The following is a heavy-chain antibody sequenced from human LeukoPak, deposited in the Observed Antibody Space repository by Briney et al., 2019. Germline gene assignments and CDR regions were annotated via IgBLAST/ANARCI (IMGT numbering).Heavy chain of an antibody. V-gene: IGHV4-59*01. D-gene: IGHD4-23*01. J-gene: IGHJ4*02. CDR1: GDSISGFY. Sequence: PSETLSLTCTVSGDSISGFYCSWIRQPPGKGLEWIGYIYYSGSTYYNPSLKSRVTISVDTSKNQFSLKLTSVTAADTAVYYCARGVHDYAGKRFDCWGQGTLVTVSS. CDR3: ARGVHDYAGKRFDC. CDR2: IYYSGST.